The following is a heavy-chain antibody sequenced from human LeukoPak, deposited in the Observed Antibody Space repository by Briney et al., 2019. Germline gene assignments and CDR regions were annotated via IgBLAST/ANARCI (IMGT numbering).Heavy chain of an antibody. CDR1: GGTFSSYA. CDR2: ILPIFGTA. V-gene: IGHV1-69*05. J-gene: IGHJ5*02. D-gene: IGHD6-13*01. Sequence: SVKVSCKASGGTFSSYAISWVRQAPGHGLEWMGRILPIFGTANYAQKFQGRVTTTTDESTSTAYMELSSLRSEDTAVYYCARDLKGIAALDWFDPWGQGTLVTVSS. CDR3: ARDLKGIAALDWFDP.